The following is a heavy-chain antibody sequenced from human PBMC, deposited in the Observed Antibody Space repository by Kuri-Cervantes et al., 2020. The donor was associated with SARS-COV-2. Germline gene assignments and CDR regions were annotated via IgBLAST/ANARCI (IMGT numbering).Heavy chain of an antibody. V-gene: IGHV3-73*01. CDR2: IRSKANSYAT. CDR3: TRYIGGYYYYGMDV. J-gene: IGHJ6*02. D-gene: IGHD1-26*01. CDR1: GFTFSGSA. Sequence: GESLKLSCAASGFTFSGSAMHWVRQASGKGLEWVGRIRSKANSYATAYAASVKGRFTVSRDDSKNTAYLQMNSLKTEDTAVYYCTRYIGGYYYYGMDVWGQGTTVTVSS.